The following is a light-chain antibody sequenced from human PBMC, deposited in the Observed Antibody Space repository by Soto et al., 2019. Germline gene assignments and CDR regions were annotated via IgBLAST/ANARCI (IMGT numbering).Light chain of an antibody. V-gene: IGKV1-5*01. CDR2: HAS. CDR1: QSISNW. CDR3: QQYHIYSGT. Sequence: DIQLTPSPSTLPASVGDRVTLTCRASQSISNWLAWYQQKPGTAPKVLIYHASNLQSGVPSRFSGSGSGTEFTLTINSLQPDDFATYYCQQYHIYSGTFGQGTKVDIK. J-gene: IGKJ1*01.